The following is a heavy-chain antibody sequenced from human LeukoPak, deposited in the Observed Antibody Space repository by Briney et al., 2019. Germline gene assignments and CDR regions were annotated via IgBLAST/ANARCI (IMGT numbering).Heavy chain of an antibody. D-gene: IGHD2-15*01. Sequence: GGSLRLSCAASGFTFSSYSMNWVRQAPGKGPGWVSYISSDSRTIKYADSVKGRFTISRDTTKNSVYLQMNSLRGEDTAVYYCARDRSSDIVVVVAAIPRGAFDVWGQGTMVTVSS. J-gene: IGHJ3*01. CDR1: GFTFSSYS. CDR2: ISSDSRTI. V-gene: IGHV3-48*04. CDR3: ARDRSSDIVVVVAAIPRGAFDV.